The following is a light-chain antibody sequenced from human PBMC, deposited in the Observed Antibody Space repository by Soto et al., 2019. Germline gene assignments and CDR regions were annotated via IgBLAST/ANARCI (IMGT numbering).Light chain of an antibody. CDR3: QTYSSVIT. CDR2: AAS. CDR1: QSISHF. J-gene: IGKJ5*01. V-gene: IGKV1-27*01. Sequence: DIQMTQSPSSLSASVGDRVTITCRASQSISHFLAWYQQKPGKVPKLLISAASTVQSGVPSRFSGSGSGSDFTLSITSLQPEDVATYYCQTYSSVITFGQGTRLEIK.